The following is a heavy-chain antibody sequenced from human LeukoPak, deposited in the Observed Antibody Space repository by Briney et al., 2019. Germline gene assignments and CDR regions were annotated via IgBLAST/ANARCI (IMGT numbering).Heavy chain of an antibody. CDR2: IYHSGST. D-gene: IGHD6-13*01. CDR3: ARVYYSNSYDYWYFDL. CDR1: GGSISSSSW. J-gene: IGHJ2*01. V-gene: IGHV4-4*02. Sequence: SRTLSLTCAVSGGSISSSSWWSGVRPPPGKGLEWIGEIYHSGSTNYNPSLKSRVTISVDTSKNQFSLKLSSVTAADTAVYYCARVYYSNSYDYWYFDLWGRGTLVTVSS.